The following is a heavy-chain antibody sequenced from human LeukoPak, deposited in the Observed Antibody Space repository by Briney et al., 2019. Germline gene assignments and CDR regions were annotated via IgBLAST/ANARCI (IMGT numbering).Heavy chain of an antibody. V-gene: IGHV3-30*02. CDR2: IRSDESTK. J-gene: IGHJ4*02. CDR3: VRYISSWAQTLLDY. CDR1: GFTFSSYG. D-gene: IGHD6-13*01. Sequence: GGSLRLSCAASGFTFSSYGMHWVRQAPGKGLEWVAFIRSDESTKYYADSVKGRFTTSRDTSKKMLYLEMNSLRPEDTALYYCVRYISSWAQTLLDYWGQGTLVTVSS.